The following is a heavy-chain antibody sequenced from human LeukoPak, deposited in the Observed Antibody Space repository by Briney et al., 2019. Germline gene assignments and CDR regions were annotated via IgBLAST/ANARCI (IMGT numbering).Heavy chain of an antibody. CDR3: ARDTVTAGWFDP. D-gene: IGHD2-21*02. V-gene: IGHV1-69*13. Sequence: ASVKVSCKASGGTFSSYAISWVRQAPGQGLEWMGGIIPIFGTANYAQKFQGRVTITADESTSTAYMELSSLRSEDTAVYYCARDTVTAGWFDPWGQGTLVTVSS. CDR1: GGTFSSYA. J-gene: IGHJ5*02. CDR2: IIPIFGTA.